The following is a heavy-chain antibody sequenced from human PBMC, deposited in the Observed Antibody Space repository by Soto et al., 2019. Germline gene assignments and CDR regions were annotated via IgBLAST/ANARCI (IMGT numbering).Heavy chain of an antibody. Sequence: ASVKVSCKASGYTFTSYGISWVRQAPGQGLEWMGWISAYNGNTNYAQKLQGRVTMTTDTSTSTAYMELRSLRSDDTAVYYCARDSGIGYSNSNNWFDPWGQGTLVTVSS. V-gene: IGHV1-18*01. D-gene: IGHD4-4*01. CDR3: ARDSGIGYSNSNNWFDP. J-gene: IGHJ5*02. CDR1: GYTFTSYG. CDR2: ISAYNGNT.